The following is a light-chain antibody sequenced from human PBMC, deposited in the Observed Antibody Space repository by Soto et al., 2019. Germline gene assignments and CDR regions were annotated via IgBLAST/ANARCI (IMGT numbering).Light chain of an antibody. CDR1: QSFSNN. V-gene: IGKV3-15*01. J-gene: IGKJ1*01. CDR3: QQYNNCPRWT. CDR2: GAS. Sequence: EMVMTQSPATLSVSPGERATLSCRASQSFSNNLAWYQQKPGQAPRLLIYGASTRATGIPARFSGSGSGTEFTLTISSLQSEDFAVYYCQQYNNCPRWTFGQGTRVEIK.